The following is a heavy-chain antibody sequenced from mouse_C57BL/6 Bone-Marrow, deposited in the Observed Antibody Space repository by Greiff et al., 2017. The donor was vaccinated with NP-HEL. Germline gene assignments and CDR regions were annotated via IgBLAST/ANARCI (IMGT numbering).Heavy chain of an antibody. J-gene: IGHJ2*01. D-gene: IGHD2-5*01. CDR3: ARPAYYSNPWYFDY. V-gene: IGHV1-82*01. Sequence: VQLQQSGPELVKPGASVKISCKASGYAFSSSWMNWVKQRPGKGLEWIGRIYPGDGDTNYNGKFKGKATLTADKSSSTAYMQLSSLTSEDSAVYFCARPAYYSNPWYFDYWGQGTTLTVSS. CDR2: IYPGDGDT. CDR1: GYAFSSSW.